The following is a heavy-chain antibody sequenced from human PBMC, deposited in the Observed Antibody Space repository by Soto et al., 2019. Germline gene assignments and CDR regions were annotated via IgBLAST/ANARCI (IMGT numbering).Heavy chain of an antibody. CDR3: AIYCSGGSCYYRDY. CDR1: GFTFSSYA. D-gene: IGHD2-15*01. J-gene: IGHJ4*02. CDR2: ISGSGGST. V-gene: IGHV3-23*01. Sequence: GGSLRLSCAASGFTFSSYAMSWVRQAPGKGLEWVSAISGSGGSTYYADSVKGRFTISRDNSKNTLYLQMNSLRAEDTAVYYCAIYCSGGSCYYRDYWGQGTLVTVSS.